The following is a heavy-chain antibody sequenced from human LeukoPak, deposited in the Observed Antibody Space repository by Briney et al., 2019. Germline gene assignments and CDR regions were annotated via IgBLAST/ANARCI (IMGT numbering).Heavy chain of an antibody. CDR3: AKDYYYDSSGFLDY. D-gene: IGHD3-22*01. V-gene: IGHV3-9*01. CDR1: GFTFDDYA. CDR2: ISWNSGSI. J-gene: IGHJ4*02. Sequence: GRFLRLSCAASGFTFDDYAMHWVRQAPGKGLEWVSGISWNSGSIGYADSVKGRFTISRDNAKNSLYLQMNSLRAEDTALYYCAKDYYYDSSGFLDYWGQGTLVTVSS.